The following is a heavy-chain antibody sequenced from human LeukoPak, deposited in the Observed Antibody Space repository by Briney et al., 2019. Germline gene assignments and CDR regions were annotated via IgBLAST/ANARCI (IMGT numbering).Heavy chain of an antibody. V-gene: IGHV4-39*01. J-gene: IGHJ4*02. CDR3: ARLGRDYYGSGSLDY. Sequence: PWETLSLTCTVSGGSISSSSYYWGWIRQPPGKGLEWIGSIYYSGSTYYNPSLKSRVTISVDTSKNPFSLKLSSVTAADTAVYYCARLGRDYYGSGSLDYWGQGTLVTVSS. CDR2: IYYSGST. D-gene: IGHD3-10*01. CDR1: GGSISSSSYY.